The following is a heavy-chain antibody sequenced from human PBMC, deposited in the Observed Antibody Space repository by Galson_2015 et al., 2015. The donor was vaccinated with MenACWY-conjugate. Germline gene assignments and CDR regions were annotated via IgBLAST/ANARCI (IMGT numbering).Heavy chain of an antibody. CDR3: AKFKYSASWSNTHGMDV. V-gene: IGHV3-23*01. CDR2: IGTGGGT. CDR1: GITFSSNA. D-gene: IGHD2-2*01. Sequence: SLRLSCAASGITFSSNAMNWVRQAPGKGLEWVSGIGTGGGTYYADSVKGRFTISRDNSKNMVYLQMNSLRAEDTAIDYCAKFKYSASWSNTHGMDVWGQGTTVTVSS. J-gene: IGHJ6*02.